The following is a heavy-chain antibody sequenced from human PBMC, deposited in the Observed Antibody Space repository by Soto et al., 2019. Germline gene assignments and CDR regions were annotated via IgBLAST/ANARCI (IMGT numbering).Heavy chain of an antibody. V-gene: IGHV2-5*02. Sequence: KRVQHTQAFTLSCTFPGFPLTTTAMGVGWIRQPPGKALEWLALIYWDGDKRYSPSLKSRLAITKDTSKNQVVLKMTNMDPVDTATYYCAHRDGGDYGWGSYKHALDMSGRGTIGTVSS. CDR2: IYWDGDK. CDR1: GFPLTTTAMG. J-gene: IGHJ3*02. D-gene: IGHD3-16*01. CDR3: AHRDGGDYGWGSYKHALDM.